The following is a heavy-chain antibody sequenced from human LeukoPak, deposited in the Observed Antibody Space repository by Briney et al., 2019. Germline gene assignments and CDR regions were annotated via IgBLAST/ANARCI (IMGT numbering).Heavy chain of an antibody. D-gene: IGHD3-10*01. CDR3: AKAPPGKFDP. J-gene: IGHJ5*02. CDR2: ISGSGGAT. V-gene: IGHV3-23*01. CDR1: GFTFSNYA. Sequence: GGSLRLSCAASGFTFSNYAMNWVRQAPGKGLEWVSSISGSGGATYFADSVKGRFTISRDNSKNTLYLQMNSLRAEDTAVYYCAKAPPGKFDPWGQGTLVTVSS.